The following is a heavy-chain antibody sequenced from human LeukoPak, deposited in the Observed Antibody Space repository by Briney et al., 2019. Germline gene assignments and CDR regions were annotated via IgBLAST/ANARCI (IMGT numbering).Heavy chain of an antibody. CDR3: AKGLKDSSGWYYAPSYGMDV. D-gene: IGHD6-19*01. Sequence: PGRSLRLSCAASGFTFSSYGMHWVRQAPGKGLEWVAVISYDGSNKYYADSVKGRFTISRDNSKNTLYLQMNSLRAEDTAVYYCAKGLKDSSGWYYAPSYGMDVWGQGTTVTVSS. CDR2: ISYDGSNK. J-gene: IGHJ6*02. V-gene: IGHV3-30*18. CDR1: GFTFSSYG.